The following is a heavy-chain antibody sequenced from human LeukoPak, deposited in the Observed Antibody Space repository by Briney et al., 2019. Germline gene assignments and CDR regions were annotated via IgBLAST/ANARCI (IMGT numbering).Heavy chain of an antibody. D-gene: IGHD3-10*01. CDR1: GGSFSGYY. Sequence: PSETLSLTCAVYGGSFSGYYWSWIRQPPGKGLEWIGEINHSGSTNYNPSLKSRVTISVDTSKNQFSLKLSSVTAADTAVYYCARHKLITMVRGVIIRNWFDPWGQGTLVTVSS. CDR2: INHSGST. J-gene: IGHJ5*02. CDR3: ARHKLITMVRGVIIRNWFDP. V-gene: IGHV4-34*01.